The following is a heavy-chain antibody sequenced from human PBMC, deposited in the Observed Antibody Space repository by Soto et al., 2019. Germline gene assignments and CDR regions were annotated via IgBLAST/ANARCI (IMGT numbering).Heavy chain of an antibody. CDR2: ISGSGGST. J-gene: IGHJ6*02. CDR3: AKDLADYGSGSYYYYGMDV. V-gene: IGHV3-23*01. D-gene: IGHD3-10*01. CDR1: GVTFSSYA. Sequence: PGGSLRLSCAASGVTFSSYAMSWVRQAPGKGPEWVSAISGSGGSTYYADSVKGRFTISRDNSKNTLYLQMNSLRAEDTAVYYCAKDLADYGSGSYYYYGMDVWGQGTTVTVSS.